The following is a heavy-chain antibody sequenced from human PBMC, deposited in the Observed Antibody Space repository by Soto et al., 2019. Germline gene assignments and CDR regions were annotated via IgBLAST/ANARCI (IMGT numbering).Heavy chain of an antibody. Sequence: KERGASVKVSCKASGYTFTSYAMHWVRQAPGQRFEWMGWINAGNGNTKYSQKFQGRVTITRDTSASTAYMELSSLSFGDTAVYYCARDLGGWPDYWGQGTLVTVSS. CDR2: INAGNGNT. CDR1: GYTFTSYA. V-gene: IGHV1-3*01. J-gene: IGHJ4*02. D-gene: IGHD2-15*01. CDR3: ARDLGGWPDY.